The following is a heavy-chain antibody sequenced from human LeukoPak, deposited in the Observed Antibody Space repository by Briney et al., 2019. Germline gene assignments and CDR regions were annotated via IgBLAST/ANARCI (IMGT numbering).Heavy chain of an antibody. CDR2: ISYDGSNK. D-gene: IGHD6-13*01. CDR1: GFTFSSYA. Sequence: GGSLRLSCAASGFTFSSYAMHWVRQAPGKGLEWVAVISYDGSNKYYADSVKGRFTISRDNSKNTLYLQMNSLRAEDTAVYYCARGGIAAYGPRDAFDIWGQGTMVTVSS. J-gene: IGHJ3*02. V-gene: IGHV3-30-3*01. CDR3: ARGGIAAYGPRDAFDI.